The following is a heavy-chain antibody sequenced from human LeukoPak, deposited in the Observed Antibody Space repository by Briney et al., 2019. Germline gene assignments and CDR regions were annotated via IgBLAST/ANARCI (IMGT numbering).Heavy chain of an antibody. Sequence: PSQTLSLTCTVSGGSINSGGYYWSWIRQHPGKGLEWIEYIYYTGSTYYNPSLKSRVTISVDTSKNQFSLKLTSVTAADTAVYYCARYAAAGYYGMDVWGQGTTVTVSS. V-gene: IGHV4-31*03. CDR2: IYYTGST. J-gene: IGHJ6*02. D-gene: IGHD6-13*01. CDR3: ARYAAAGYYGMDV. CDR1: GGSINSGGYY.